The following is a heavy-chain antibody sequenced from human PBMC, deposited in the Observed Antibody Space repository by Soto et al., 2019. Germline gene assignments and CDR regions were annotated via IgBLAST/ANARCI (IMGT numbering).Heavy chain of an antibody. D-gene: IGHD2-2*01. Sequence: QVQLVQSGAEVKKPGSSVKVSCKASGGTFSSYAISWVRQAPGQGLEWMGGIIPIFGTANYAQKFQGRVTITADESTSTAYMELSSLRSEDTAVYYCARAPPPQYCSSTSCYLARYYYYYGMDVWGQGTTVTVSS. CDR2: IIPIFGTA. J-gene: IGHJ6*02. CDR1: GGTFSSYA. V-gene: IGHV1-69*01. CDR3: ARAPPPQYCSSTSCYLARYYYYYGMDV.